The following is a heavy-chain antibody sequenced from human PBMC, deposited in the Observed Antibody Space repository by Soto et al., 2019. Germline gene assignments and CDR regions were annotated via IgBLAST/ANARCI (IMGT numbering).Heavy chain of an antibody. Sequence: PSETLSLTCTVSGGSMRNYFWTWIRQPPGKGLEWIGYIHYSGTTSFFPSYNPSLRSRVTISEDTSKNQFSLNLLSVTTLDTAVYFCAAGEASSRNLAPYYLDFWGQGTLVTVSS. CDR3: AAGEASSRNLAPYYLDF. V-gene: IGHV4-59*01. CDR1: GGSMRNYF. CDR2: IHYSGTT. D-gene: IGHD6-13*01. J-gene: IGHJ4*02.